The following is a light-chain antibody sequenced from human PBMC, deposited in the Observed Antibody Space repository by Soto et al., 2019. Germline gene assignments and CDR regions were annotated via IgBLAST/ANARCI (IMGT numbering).Light chain of an antibody. CDR2: DAS. CDR1: QSVSSY. V-gene: IGKV3-11*01. Sequence: EIVLTQSPATLSLSPGERATLSCRASQSVSSYLAWYQQKPGQAPRLLIYDASNRATSIPARFSGSGSGTDFTLTISSLEPEDFAVYYCQQRSNWSLTFGGGTRWIS. CDR3: QQRSNWSLT. J-gene: IGKJ4*01.